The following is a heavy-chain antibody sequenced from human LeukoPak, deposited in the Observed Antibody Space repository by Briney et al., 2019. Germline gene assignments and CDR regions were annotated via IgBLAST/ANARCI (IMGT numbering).Heavy chain of an antibody. Sequence: GGSLRLSSVVSGFTFSTYWMSWVRQAPGKGLECVATIKQDGSVKNYGDSVQGRFTISRDNAKNSLYLQMNSLRAEDTALYYCAKDIDPDYGDYVRSAFDIWGQGTMVTVSS. CDR2: IKQDGSVK. V-gene: IGHV3-7*03. D-gene: IGHD4-17*01. J-gene: IGHJ3*02. CDR1: GFTFSTYW. CDR3: AKDIDPDYGDYVRSAFDI.